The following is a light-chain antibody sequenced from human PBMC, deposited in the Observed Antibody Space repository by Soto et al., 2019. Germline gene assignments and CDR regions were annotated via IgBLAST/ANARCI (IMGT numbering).Light chain of an antibody. CDR1: SSNIGAGYD. V-gene: IGLV1-40*01. Sequence: QSVLTQSPSVSGALGQRVTISCTGSSSNIGAGYDVHWYQQLPGTVPKLLIYDNNNRPSGVPDRFSGSKSGDSASLAITGLQAEDEADYYCQSYDSSLTGSVFGGGTKLTVL. CDR3: QSYDSSLTGSV. CDR2: DNN. J-gene: IGLJ3*02.